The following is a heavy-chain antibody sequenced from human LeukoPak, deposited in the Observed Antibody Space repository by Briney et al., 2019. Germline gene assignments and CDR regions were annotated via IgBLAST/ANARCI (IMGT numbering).Heavy chain of an antibody. D-gene: IGHD3-10*01. CDR3: AKAIWVAATSSWFCLDY. CDR1: GFTFSSYA. V-gene: IGHV3-23*01. J-gene: IGHJ4*02. CDR2: ISGSGGST. Sequence: GGSLRLSCAASGFTFSSYAMSWVRQAPGKGLEWVSAISGSGGSTYYADSVKGRFTISRDNSKNTLYLQMNSLRPEDTAVYYCAKAIWVAATSSWFCLDYWGQGTLVTVSS.